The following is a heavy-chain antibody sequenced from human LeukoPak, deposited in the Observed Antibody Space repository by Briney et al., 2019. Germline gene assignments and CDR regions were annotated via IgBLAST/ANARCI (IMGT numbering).Heavy chain of an antibody. V-gene: IGHV3-30*18. D-gene: IGHD6-13*01. CDR1: GFTLSSYG. J-gene: IGHJ4*02. Sequence: GRSLRLSCAASGFTLSSYGMHWVRQAPGKGLEWVAVISYDGSNKYYADSVKGRFTISRDNSKNTLYLQMNSLRAEDTAVYYCAKESWQQLFDFDYWGQGTLVTVSS. CDR3: AKESWQQLFDFDY. CDR2: ISYDGSNK.